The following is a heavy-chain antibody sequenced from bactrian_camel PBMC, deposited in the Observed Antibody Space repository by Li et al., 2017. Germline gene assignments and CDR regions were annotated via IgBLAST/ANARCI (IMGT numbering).Heavy chain of an antibody. CDR2: MYSGESST. V-gene: IGHV3S28*01. CDR3: VADCEFRYGHFDFNIGS. D-gene: IGHD2*01. J-gene: IGHJ4*01. Sequence: QLVESGGDSVQPGESLRLSCAASGSTFSSYYMSWVRQVPGKEREGVAQMYSGESSTYYADSVKGRFTISHDNAKRTLYLQMNSLKPEDTAMYYCVADCEFRYGHFDFNIGSRGQGTQDTVS. CDR1: GSTFSSYY.